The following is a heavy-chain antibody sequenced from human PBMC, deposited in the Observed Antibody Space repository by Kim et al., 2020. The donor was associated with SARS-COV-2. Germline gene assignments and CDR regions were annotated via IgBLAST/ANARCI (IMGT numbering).Heavy chain of an antibody. J-gene: IGHJ6*02. CDR3: ARTPVECEYIRYFDWLLCPSLRVYGMDV. D-gene: IGHD3-9*01. CDR2: INPSGGST. Sequence: ASVKVSCKASGYTFTSYYMHWVRQAPGQGLEWMGIINPSGGSTSYAQKFQGRVTMTRDTSTSTVYMELSSLRSEDTAVYYCARTPVECEYIRYFDWLLCPSLRVYGMDVWGQGTTVTVSS. CDR1: GYTFTSYY. V-gene: IGHV1-46*01.